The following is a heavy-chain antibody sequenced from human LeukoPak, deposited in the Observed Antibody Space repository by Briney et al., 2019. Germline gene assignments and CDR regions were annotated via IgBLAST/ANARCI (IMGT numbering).Heavy chain of an antibody. J-gene: IGHJ5*02. CDR1: GFTFSSYE. V-gene: IGHV3-48*03. D-gene: IGHD5-12*01. Sequence: GGSLRLSCAASGFTFSSYEMNWVRQAPGKGLEWVSYISSSGSTIYYADSVKGRFTISRDNAKNSLYLQMNSLGAEDTAVYYCASLATYTNWFDPWGQGTLVTVSS. CDR2: ISSSGSTI. CDR3: ASLATYTNWFDP.